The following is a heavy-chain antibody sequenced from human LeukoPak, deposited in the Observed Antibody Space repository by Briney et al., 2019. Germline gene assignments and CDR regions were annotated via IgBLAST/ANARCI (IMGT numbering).Heavy chain of an antibody. Sequence: GGSLRLSCAASGFTFSSYSMNWVRQAPGKGLEWVSAISGSGGSTYYADSVKGRFTISRDNSKNTLYLQMNSLRAEDTAVYYCAKGRLYYYDSSGYSKDAFDIWGQGTMVTVSS. J-gene: IGHJ3*02. V-gene: IGHV3-23*01. D-gene: IGHD3-22*01. CDR3: AKGRLYYYDSSGYSKDAFDI. CDR2: ISGSGGST. CDR1: GFTFSSYS.